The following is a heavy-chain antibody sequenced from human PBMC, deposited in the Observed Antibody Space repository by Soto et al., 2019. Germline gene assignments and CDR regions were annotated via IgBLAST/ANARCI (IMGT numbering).Heavy chain of an antibody. CDR2: ISGSGGST. J-gene: IGHJ4*02. Sequence: EVQLLKSWGGLVQPGGSLRLSCAASGFTFSSYAMSWVRHAPGKGLEWVSAISGSGGSTYYADSVKGRFTISRDNSKNTLYLQMNSLRAEDTAVYYCAKELLWFGELNYWGQGTLVTVSS. V-gene: IGHV3-23*01. CDR3: AKELLWFGELNY. D-gene: IGHD3-10*01. CDR1: GFTFSSYA.